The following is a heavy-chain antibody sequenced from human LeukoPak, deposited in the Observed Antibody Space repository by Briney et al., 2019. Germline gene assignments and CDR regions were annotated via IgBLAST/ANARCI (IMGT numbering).Heavy chain of an antibody. Sequence: GGSLRLSCAASGFTFSSYGMHWVRQAPGKGLEWVAFIQSDGSNKYYADSVKGRFTISRDNSRNTLYLQMGSLRAEDMAVYYCARVSNSGSGWYGDYWGQGTLVTVSS. CDR3: ARVSNSGSGWYGDY. CDR1: GFTFSSYG. D-gene: IGHD6-19*01. CDR2: IQSDGSNK. J-gene: IGHJ4*02. V-gene: IGHV3-30*02.